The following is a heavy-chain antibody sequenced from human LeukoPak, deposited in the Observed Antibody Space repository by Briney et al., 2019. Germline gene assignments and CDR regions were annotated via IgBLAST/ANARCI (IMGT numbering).Heavy chain of an antibody. CDR1: GFIFSRYS. CDR3: ARVLHKRNYDSSTYYGY. D-gene: IGHD3-22*01. J-gene: IGHJ4*02. Sequence: GGSLRLSCAASGFIFSRYSMNWVRQAPGKGLEWVSYISSSSSTIYYADSVKGRFTISRDNAKNSLYLQMSGLRAEDTAVYYCARVLHKRNYDSSTYYGYWGQGTLVTVSS. CDR2: ISSSSSTI. V-gene: IGHV3-48*01.